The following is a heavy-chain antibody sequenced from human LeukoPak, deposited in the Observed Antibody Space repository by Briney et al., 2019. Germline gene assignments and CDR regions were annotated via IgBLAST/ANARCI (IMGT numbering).Heavy chain of an antibody. CDR2: IYYSGST. CDR1: GGSISSSSYY. CDR3: ARDAYDSSGYYVDY. D-gene: IGHD3-22*01. V-gene: IGHV4-39*07. J-gene: IGHJ4*02. Sequence: SETLSLTCTVSGGSISSSSYYWGWIRQPPGKGLEWIGSIYYSGSTYYNPSLKSRVTISVDTSKNQFSLKLSSVTAADTAVYYCARDAYDSSGYYVDYWGQGTLVTVSS.